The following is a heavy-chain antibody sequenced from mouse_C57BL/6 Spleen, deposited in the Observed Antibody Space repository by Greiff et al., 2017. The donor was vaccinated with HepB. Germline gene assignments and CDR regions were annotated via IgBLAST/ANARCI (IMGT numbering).Heavy chain of an antibody. CDR3: ARDWDVPLVGKKNY. CDR1: GYTFTGYW. Sequence: LMESGASVKLSCKATGYTFTGYWIEWVKQRPGHGLEWIGEILPGSGSTNYNEKFKGKATFTADTSSNTAYMQLSSLTTEDSAIYYCARDWDVPLVGKKNYWGQGTTLTVSS. D-gene: IGHD4-1*01. V-gene: IGHV1-9*01. CDR2: ILPGSGST. J-gene: IGHJ2*01.